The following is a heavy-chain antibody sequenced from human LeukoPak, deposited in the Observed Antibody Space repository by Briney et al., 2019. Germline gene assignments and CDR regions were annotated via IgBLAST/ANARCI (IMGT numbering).Heavy chain of an antibody. J-gene: IGHJ4*02. CDR2: ISAYNGNT. CDR3: LSILGSSVDFDY. V-gene: IGHV1-18*01. Sequence: ASVKVSCKASGYTFTSYGISWVRQAPGQELEWMGWISAYNGNTNYAQKLQGRVTMTTDTSTSTAYMELRSLRSDDTAVYYCLSILGSSVDFDYWGQGTLVTVSS. CDR1: GYTFTSYG. D-gene: IGHD6-6*01.